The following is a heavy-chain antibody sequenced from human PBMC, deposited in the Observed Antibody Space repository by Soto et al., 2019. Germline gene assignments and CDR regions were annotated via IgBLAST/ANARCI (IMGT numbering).Heavy chain of an antibody. J-gene: IGHJ4*02. V-gene: IGHV3-7*03. CDR1: GFTFSNFW. CDR3: ARDRAMDDY. CDR2: IRQDGSEK. D-gene: IGHD5-18*01. Sequence: EVRLVESGGGLVQPGGSLRLSCTTSGFTFSNFWMNWVRQAPGKGLEWVANIRQDGSEKNYVDSVKGRFTISRDNAKNSVYLQMNSLRGDDTAVYYCARDRAMDDYWGQGTLVTVSP.